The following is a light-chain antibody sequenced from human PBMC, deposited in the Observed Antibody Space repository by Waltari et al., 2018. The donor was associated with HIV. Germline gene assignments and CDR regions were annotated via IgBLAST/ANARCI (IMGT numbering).Light chain of an antibody. V-gene: IGLV2-14*01. CDR3: SSYTTGSTLVV. Sequence: QSALTQPAQSGSPGQSITISCTGTNSDVGGYHYVSWYQQFPGKAPKLMISEVSNRPSGVSDRLSGSKSGNTASLTISGLQAEDEADYYCSSYTTGSTLVVFGTGTKVIVL. CDR1: NSDVGGYHY. CDR2: EVS. J-gene: IGLJ1*01.